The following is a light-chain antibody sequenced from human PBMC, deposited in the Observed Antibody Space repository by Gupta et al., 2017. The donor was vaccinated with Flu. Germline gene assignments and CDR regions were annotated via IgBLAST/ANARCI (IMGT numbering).Light chain of an antibody. CDR2: DTS. Sequence: QAVVTQAPSLTVSPGGPVPLPSASSTGPVIWSHYPYWFQQKPGQAPRTMIYDTSKKQSSTPARFSGSLLGGKAALTLSGAQPEDEADYYCLLSYGGPRVFGRGTKLTVL. CDR1: TGPVIWSHY. V-gene: IGLV7-46*01. CDR3: LLSYGGPRV. J-gene: IGLJ3*02.